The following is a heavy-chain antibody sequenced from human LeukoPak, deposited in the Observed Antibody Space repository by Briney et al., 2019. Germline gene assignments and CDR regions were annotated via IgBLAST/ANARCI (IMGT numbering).Heavy chain of an antibody. CDR2: FDPEDGET. CDR3: ARDQVVAAAGTRSWFDP. J-gene: IGHJ5*02. CDR1: GYTLTELS. D-gene: IGHD6-13*01. V-gene: IGHV1-24*01. Sequence: ASVKVSCKVSGYTLTELSMHWVRQAPGKGLEWMGGFDPEDGETIYAQKFQGRVTMTRDTSTSTVYMELSSLRSEDTAVYYCARDQVVAAAGTRSWFDPWGQGTLVTVSS.